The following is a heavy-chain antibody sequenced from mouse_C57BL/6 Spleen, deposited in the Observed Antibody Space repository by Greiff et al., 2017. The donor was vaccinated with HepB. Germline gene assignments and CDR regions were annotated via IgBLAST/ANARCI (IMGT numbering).Heavy chain of an antibody. J-gene: IGHJ2*01. CDR1: GFTFSSYA. CDR2: ISDGGSYT. D-gene: IGHD1-1*01. V-gene: IGHV5-4*01. Sequence: EVKLVESGGGLVKPGGSLKLSCAASGFTFSSYAMSWVRQTPEKRLEWVATISDGGSYTYYPDNVKGRFTISRDNAKNNLYLQMRHLKSEDTAMYYCAREDYGSSYNYFDYWGQGTTLPGSS. CDR3: AREDYGSSYNYFDY.